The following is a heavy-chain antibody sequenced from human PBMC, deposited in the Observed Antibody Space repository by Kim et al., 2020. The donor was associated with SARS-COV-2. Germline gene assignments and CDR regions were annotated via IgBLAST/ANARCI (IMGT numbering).Heavy chain of an antibody. CDR3: ARLYSSGSNWFDP. D-gene: IGHD6-19*01. Sequence: GGPLRLSCAASGFTFSDYYMSWIRQAPGKGLEWVSYISSSSSYTNYADPVKGRSTIPRNNAKNSLHLQMNSLRAEDTAVYYCARLYSSGSNWFDPWGQGT. CDR1: GFTFSDYY. V-gene: IGHV3-11*06. J-gene: IGHJ5*02. CDR2: ISSSSSYT.